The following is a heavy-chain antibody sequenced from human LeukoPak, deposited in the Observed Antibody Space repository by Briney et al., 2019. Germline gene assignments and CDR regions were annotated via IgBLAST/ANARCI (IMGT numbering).Heavy chain of an antibody. J-gene: IGHJ6*03. CDR1: GGSISNYY. CDR2: ISYSGST. Sequence: SETLSLTCTVSGGSISNYYWSWIRQPPGKGLEGIGYISYSGSTYYNPSLKSRVTISVDTSKNQFSLKLSSVTAADTAVYYCARDTVTTRYYYYYYYMDVWGKGTTVTVSS. V-gene: IGHV4-59*12. CDR3: ARDTVTTRYYYYYYYMDV. D-gene: IGHD4-17*01.